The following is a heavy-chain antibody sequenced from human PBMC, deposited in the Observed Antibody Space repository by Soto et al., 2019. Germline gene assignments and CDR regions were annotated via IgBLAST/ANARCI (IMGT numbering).Heavy chain of an antibody. J-gene: IGHJ4*02. CDR1: GYSFTSYW. D-gene: IGHD2-15*01. Sequence: PGESLKISCKGSGYSFTSYWISWGREMPGKGLEWMGRIDPSDSYTNYNPSFQGHVTISADKSISTAYLQWSSMKASDTAMYYCAIAAQLVFWGQGTLVTVSS. CDR3: AIAAQLVF. V-gene: IGHV5-10-1*01. CDR2: IDPSDSYT.